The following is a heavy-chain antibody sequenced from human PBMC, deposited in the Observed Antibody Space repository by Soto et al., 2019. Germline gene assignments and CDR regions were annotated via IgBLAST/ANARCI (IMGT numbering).Heavy chain of an antibody. CDR1: GGSFSGYY. J-gene: IGHJ4*02. CDR3: ARRYGYSFDY. Sequence: ASETLSLTCAVYGGSFSGYYWSWIRQPPGRGLEWIGFIYYAGSTKYNPSLNSRVTISVDTSKNQFSLTVTSVTAADTAVYYCARRYGYSFDYWGQGTLVTVSS. V-gene: IGHV4-59*08. D-gene: IGHD1-1*01. CDR2: IYYAGST.